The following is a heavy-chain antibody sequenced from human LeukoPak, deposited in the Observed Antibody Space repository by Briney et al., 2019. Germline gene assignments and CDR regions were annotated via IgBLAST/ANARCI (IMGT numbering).Heavy chain of an antibody. CDR2: FSSSSSPI. J-gene: IGHJ6*03. Sequence: GGSLRLSCAASGFTFSGYSMNWVREAPGRGLGWVSYFSSSSSPIYYADSVKGRFTISRDNAKNSLYLQMNSLRVEDTAVYYCARVLRYCSGGNCYSGGLGYMDVWGKGTTVTISS. D-gene: IGHD2-15*01. CDR3: ARVLRYCSGGNCYSGGLGYMDV. V-gene: IGHV3-48*01. CDR1: GFTFSGYS.